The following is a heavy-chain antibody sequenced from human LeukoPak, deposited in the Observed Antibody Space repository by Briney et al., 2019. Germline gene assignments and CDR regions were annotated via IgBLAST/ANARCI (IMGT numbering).Heavy chain of an antibody. V-gene: IGHV3-7*01. CDR2: IRQDGSDK. CDR1: GFTFSSYW. CDR3: ARVSTGSGNDYLDY. Sequence: PGGSLRLSCAASGFTFSSYWMSWVRQAPGKGLEWVANIRQDGSDKYYVDSVKGRFTISRDNAKNSLYMQMNSLRAEDTAVYYCARVSTGSGNDYLDYWGQGTLVTVSS. J-gene: IGHJ4*02. D-gene: IGHD2-15*01.